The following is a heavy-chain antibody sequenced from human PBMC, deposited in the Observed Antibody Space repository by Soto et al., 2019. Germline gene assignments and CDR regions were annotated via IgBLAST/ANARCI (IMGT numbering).Heavy chain of an antibody. CDR3: ARERIAVAVALYYYGMDV. Sequence: QVQLVESGGGVVQPGRSLRLSCAASGFTFSSYAMHWVRQAPGKGLEWVAVISYDGSNKYYADSVKGRFTISRDNSKNTLYLQMNSLRAEDTAVYYCARERIAVAVALYYYGMDVWDQGTTVTVSS. CDR1: GFTFSSYA. J-gene: IGHJ6*02. D-gene: IGHD6-19*01. V-gene: IGHV3-30-3*01. CDR2: ISYDGSNK.